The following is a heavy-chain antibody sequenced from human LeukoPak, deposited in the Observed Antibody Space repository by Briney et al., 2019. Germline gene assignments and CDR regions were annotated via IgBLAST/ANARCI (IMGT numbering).Heavy chain of an antibody. V-gene: IGHV1-18*01. CDR2: ISVYNGNT. J-gene: IGHJ6*03. D-gene: IGHD6-19*01. Sequence: ASVKVSCKASGYTFTSYGISWVRQAPGQGLEWMGWISVYNGNTNYAQKLQGRVTMTTDTSTSTAYMELRSLRSDDTAVYYCARGSSGWLGGYYYYMDVWGKGTTVTVSS. CDR3: ARGSSGWLGGYYYYMDV. CDR1: GYTFTSYG.